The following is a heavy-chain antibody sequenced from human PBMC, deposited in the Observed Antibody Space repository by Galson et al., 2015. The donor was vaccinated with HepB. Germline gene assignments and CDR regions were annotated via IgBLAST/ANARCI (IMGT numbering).Heavy chain of an antibody. V-gene: IGHV3-23*01. CDR1: GFTFSSYA. J-gene: IGHJ3*02. Sequence: SLRLSCAASGFTFSSYAMSWVRQAPGKGLEWVSAISGSGGSTYYADSVKGRFTISRDNSKNTLYLQMNSLRAEDTAVYYCAKDYFAVAGGHDAFDIWGQGTMVTVSS. CDR2: ISGSGGST. CDR3: AKDYFAVAGGHDAFDI. D-gene: IGHD6-19*01.